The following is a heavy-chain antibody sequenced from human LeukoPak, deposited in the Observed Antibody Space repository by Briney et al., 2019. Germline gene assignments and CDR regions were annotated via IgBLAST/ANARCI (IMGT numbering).Heavy chain of an antibody. CDR1: GFTFSSYS. Sequence: GSLRLSCAASGFTFSSYSMNWVRQAPGKGLEWIGYIYYSGSTNYNPSLKSRVTISVDTSKNQFSLKLSSVTAADTAVYYCARTGYDILTGTQLPFDYWGQGTLVTVSS. CDR3: ARTGYDILTGTQLPFDY. CDR2: IYYSGST. D-gene: IGHD3-9*01. V-gene: IGHV4-59*01. J-gene: IGHJ4*02.